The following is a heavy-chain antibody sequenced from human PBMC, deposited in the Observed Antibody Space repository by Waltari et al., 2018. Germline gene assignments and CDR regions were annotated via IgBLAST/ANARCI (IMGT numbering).Heavy chain of an antibody. J-gene: IGHJ4*02. V-gene: IGHV3-73*01. CDR1: GFSFSGPS. Sequence: EVQVVESGGGLVQPGGSLKLPCATSGFSFSGPSIHWVRQTAGKGLEWVGRIRREPYNYATAYSASVKGRFTISRDDSKNTAFLQMNSLMTEDTAVYYCSGGEVTGTDFWGQGTLVTVSS. CDR2: IRREPYNYAT. CDR3: SGGEVTGTDF. D-gene: IGHD6-19*01.